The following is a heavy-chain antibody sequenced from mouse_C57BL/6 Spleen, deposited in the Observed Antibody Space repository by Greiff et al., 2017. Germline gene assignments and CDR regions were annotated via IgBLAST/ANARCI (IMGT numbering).Heavy chain of an antibody. D-gene: IGHD2-1*01. CDR3: ARGVYYGNVDY. CDR2: ISYDGSN. CDR1: GYSIPSGYY. J-gene: IGHJ2*01. Sequence: ESGPGLVKPSQSLSLTCSVTGYSIPSGYYWNWIRQFPGNKLEWMGYISYDGSNNYNPYLKNRISSTRDTAKNQLFLKLNSVSTEDTATYYCARGVYYGNVDYGGQGTTRTVSS. V-gene: IGHV3-6*01.